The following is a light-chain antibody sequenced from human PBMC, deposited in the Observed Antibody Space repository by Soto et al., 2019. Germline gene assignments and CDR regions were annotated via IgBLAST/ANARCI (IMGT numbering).Light chain of an antibody. Sequence: DIQMTQSPSSLSAYVGDRVNITCRASQSISYYLNWYQQKPGRAPNLLMYGASSLQSGVPSRFSGSGYGTDFALTISNLQPEDFATYFCQQLYSYPLTFGGGTKVDIK. CDR3: QQLYSYPLT. CDR2: GAS. CDR1: QSISYY. V-gene: IGKV1-17*02. J-gene: IGKJ4*01.